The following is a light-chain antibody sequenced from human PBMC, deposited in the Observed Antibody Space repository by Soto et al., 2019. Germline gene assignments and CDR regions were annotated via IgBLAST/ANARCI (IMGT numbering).Light chain of an antibody. CDR3: QQRATWPPLIT. J-gene: IGKJ3*01. CDR2: DIS. CDR1: QSVTTN. V-gene: IGKV3-11*01. Sequence: EIVLTQSPATLSLSPGERATLSCRTSQSVTTNFAWYQQKPGQAPRLLIYDISNRATGIPDRFSGSGSGTDFTLTISSLEPEDFAFYDCQQRATWPPLITVGPGTKVEIK.